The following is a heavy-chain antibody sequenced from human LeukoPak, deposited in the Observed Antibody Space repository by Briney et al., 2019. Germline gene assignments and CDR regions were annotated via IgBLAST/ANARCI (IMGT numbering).Heavy chain of an antibody. J-gene: IGHJ4*02. CDR2: IYYSGST. CDR1: GGSISSSSDY. D-gene: IGHD6-19*01. V-gene: IGHV4-39*01. Sequence: PSETLSLTCTVSGGSISSSSDYWGWIRQPPGKGLEWIGSIYYSGSTYYNPSLKSRVTISVDTSKNQFSLKLSSVTAADTAVYYCARLPGRGHWLVQTLFDYWGQGTLVTVSS. CDR3: ARLPGRGHWLVQTLFDY.